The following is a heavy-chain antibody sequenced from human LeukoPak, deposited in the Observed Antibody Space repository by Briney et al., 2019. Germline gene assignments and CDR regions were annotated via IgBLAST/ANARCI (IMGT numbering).Heavy chain of an antibody. V-gene: IGHV5-51*01. CDR3: ARLVTAGHLYYGMDV. Sequence: GESLKISCKGSGYSFTSYWICWVRQMPGKGLEWMGTIYPGDSDTRYSPSFQGQVTISADKSISTAYLQWSSLKASDTAMYYCARLVTAGHLYYGMDVWGQGTTVTVSS. CDR2: IYPGDSDT. CDR1: GYSFTSYW. J-gene: IGHJ6*02. D-gene: IGHD6-13*01.